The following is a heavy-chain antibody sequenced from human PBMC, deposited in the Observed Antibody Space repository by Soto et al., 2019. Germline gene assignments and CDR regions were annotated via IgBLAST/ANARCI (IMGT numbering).Heavy chain of an antibody. J-gene: IGHJ3*02. CDR2: IYPGDSDT. CDR3: ARQAEGTELLGAFDI. Sequence: GESLKISCMGSGYKVSTWHNFTSYWIAWARQMPGEGLEWMGIIYPGDSDTRYSPSFQGQVTISADKSISTAYLQWSSLKASDTAMYYCARQAEGTELLGAFDIWGQGTMVTVSS. V-gene: IGHV5-51*01. D-gene: IGHD1-26*01. CDR1: GYKVSTWHNFTSYW.